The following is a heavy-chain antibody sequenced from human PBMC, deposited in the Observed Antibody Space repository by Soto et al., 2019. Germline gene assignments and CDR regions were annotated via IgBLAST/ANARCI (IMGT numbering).Heavy chain of an antibody. D-gene: IGHD2-15*01. CDR1: GGSFSGYY. J-gene: IGHJ4*02. V-gene: IGHV4-34*01. CDR3: ARGLVAAPYYFDY. CDR2: INHSGST. Sequence: SETLSLTCAVYGGSFSGYYWSWIRQPPGKGLEWIGEINHSGSTNYNPSLKSRVTISVGTSKNQFSLKLSSVTAADTAVYYCARGLVAAPYYFDYWGQGTLVTVSS.